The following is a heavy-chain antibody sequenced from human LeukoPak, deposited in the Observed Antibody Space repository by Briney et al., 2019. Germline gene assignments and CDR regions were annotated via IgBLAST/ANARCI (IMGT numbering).Heavy chain of an antibody. CDR2: ISGSGGST. Sequence: GGTLRLSYAASGFTFSSYGMSWVRQAPGKGLEWVSAISGSGGSTYYADSVKGRFTISRDNSKNTLYLQMNSLRAEDTAVYYCARGSELWFGELLSYFDYWGQGTLVTVSS. J-gene: IGHJ4*02. CDR1: GFTFSSYG. V-gene: IGHV3-23*01. CDR3: ARGSELWFGELLSYFDY. D-gene: IGHD3-10*01.